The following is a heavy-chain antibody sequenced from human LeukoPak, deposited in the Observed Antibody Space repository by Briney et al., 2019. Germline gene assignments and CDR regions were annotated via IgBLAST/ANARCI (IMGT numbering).Heavy chain of an antibody. CDR3: ARNYYASGTYYLTDY. D-gene: IGHD3-10*01. V-gene: IGHV3-48*02. J-gene: IGHJ4*02. Sequence: PEGSLRLSCAASGFTFIGYAMNWVRQAPGKGLEWVSYISGTSSTVYYADSVQGRFTISRDNAKNSLYLQMNSLRDEDTAVYYCARNYYASGTYYLTDYWGQGTLVTVSS. CDR2: ISGTSSTV. CDR1: GFTFIGYA.